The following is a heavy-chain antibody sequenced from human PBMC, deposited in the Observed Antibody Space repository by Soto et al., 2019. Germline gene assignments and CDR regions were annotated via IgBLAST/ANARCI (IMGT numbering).Heavy chain of an antibody. CDR1: GFAFRAFS. CDR2: ISSGGNYI. CDR3: ARGPSFSQWESPGVGHLVS. Sequence: GGSLRLSCAASGFAFRAFSMSWVRQAPGQGLEWVSSISSGGNYINYADAVEGLFTISRDNTKNSLYLQMSSLRTEDTAVYFCARGPSFSQWESPGVGHLVSGGQGALVTVSS. D-gene: IGHD1-26*01. V-gene: IGHV3-21*01. J-gene: IGHJ4*02.